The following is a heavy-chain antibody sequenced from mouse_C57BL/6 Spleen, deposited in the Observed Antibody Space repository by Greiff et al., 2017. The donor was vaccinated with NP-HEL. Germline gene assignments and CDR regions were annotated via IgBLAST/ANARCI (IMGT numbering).Heavy chain of an antibody. CDR3: ARDGGYYGSTFDY. CDR2: ISDGGSYT. V-gene: IGHV5-4*01. J-gene: IGHJ2*01. Sequence: EVKVVESGGGLVKPGGSLKLSCAASGFTFSSYAMSWVRQTPEKRLEWVATISDGGSYTYYPDNVKGRFTISRDNAKNNLYLQMSHLKSEDTAMYYCARDGGYYGSTFDYWGQGTTLTVSS. CDR1: GFTFSSYA. D-gene: IGHD1-1*01.